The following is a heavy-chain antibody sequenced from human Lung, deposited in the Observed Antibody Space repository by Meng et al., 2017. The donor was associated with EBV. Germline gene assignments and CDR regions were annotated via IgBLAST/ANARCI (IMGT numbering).Heavy chain of an antibody. CDR1: GFTFSRYS. CDR3: ARDHSSSSGFDY. D-gene: IGHD6-6*01. CDR2: ISYDGGTT. V-gene: IGHV3-30*14. J-gene: IGHJ4*02. Sequence: QVQLVGXXXXXVQXGXXXRLSCAASGFTFSRYSMHWVRQAPGKGLDWVAVISYDGGTTYYADSVKGRFTIARDNSKNMLYLQMNSLRAEDTAVYYCARDHSSSSGFDYWGQGTLVTVSS.